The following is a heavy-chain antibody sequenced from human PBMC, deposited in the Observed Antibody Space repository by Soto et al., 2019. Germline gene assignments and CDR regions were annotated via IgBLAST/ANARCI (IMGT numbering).Heavy chain of an antibody. CDR2: ISGSGGST. CDR1: GFTFSSYA. D-gene: IGHD2-15*01. V-gene: IGHV3-23*01. J-gene: IGHJ3*02. CDR3: AKDSCSGGSCYVGGAFDI. Sequence: SLRLSCAASGFTFSSYAMGWVRQAPGKGLEWVSAISGSGGSTYYADSVKGRFTISRDNSKNTLYLQMNSLRAEDTAVYYCAKDSCSGGSCYVGGAFDIWGQGTMVTVSS.